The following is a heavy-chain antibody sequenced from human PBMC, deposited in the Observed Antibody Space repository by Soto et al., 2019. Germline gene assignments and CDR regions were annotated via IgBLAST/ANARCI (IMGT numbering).Heavy chain of an antibody. CDR3: ARDSGTTLHYYYYMDV. CDR1: GGSFSGYY. J-gene: IGHJ6*03. CDR2: INHSGST. V-gene: IGHV4-34*01. D-gene: IGHD1-7*01. Sequence: SETLSLTCAVYGGSFSGYYWSWIRQPPGKGLEWIGEINHSGSTNYNPSLKSRVTISVDTSKNQFSLKLSSVTAADTAVYYCARDSGTTLHYYYYMDVWGKGTTVTVSS.